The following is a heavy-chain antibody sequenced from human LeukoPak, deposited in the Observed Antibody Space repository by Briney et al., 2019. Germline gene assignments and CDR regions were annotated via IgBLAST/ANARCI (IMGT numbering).Heavy chain of an antibody. Sequence: PGRSLRLSCAASGFTFDDYAMHWVRQAPGKGLEWVSGISWSSGSIGYADSVKGRFTISRDNAKNSLYLQMNSLGAEDTALYYCAKDISNWNDDVYYYGMDVWGQGTTVTVSS. CDR2: ISWSSGSI. V-gene: IGHV3-9*01. CDR3: AKDISNWNDDVYYYGMDV. J-gene: IGHJ6*02. CDR1: GFTFDDYA. D-gene: IGHD1-1*01.